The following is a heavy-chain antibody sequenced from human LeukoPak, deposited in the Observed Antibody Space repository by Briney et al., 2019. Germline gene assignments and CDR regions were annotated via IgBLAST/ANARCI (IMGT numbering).Heavy chain of an antibody. J-gene: IGHJ5*02. CDR2: FDPEDGET. Sequence: GASVKVSFKVSGYTLTELSMHWVRQAPGKGLEWMGGFDPEDGETICAQKFQGRVTMTEDTSTDTAYMELSSLRSEDTAVYYCAMQPGGIVYDSSGYAWGQGTLVTVPS. CDR1: GYTLTELS. V-gene: IGHV1-24*01. CDR3: AMQPGGIVYDSSGYA. D-gene: IGHD3-22*01.